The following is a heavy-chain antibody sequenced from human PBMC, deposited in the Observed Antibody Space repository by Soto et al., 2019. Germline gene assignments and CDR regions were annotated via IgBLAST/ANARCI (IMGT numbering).Heavy chain of an antibody. J-gene: IGHJ4*02. V-gene: IGHV1-18*01. CDR1: GYTFTSYG. D-gene: IGHD3-9*01. CDR3: ARDYVMLTGYGPFDY. Sequence: QVQLVQSGAEVKKPGASVKVSCKASGYTFTSYGISWVRQAPGQRLEWMGWISAYNGNTNYAQRLQGRVTMTTDTSTSTAYMELRSLRSDDTAVYFCARDYVMLTGYGPFDYWGQGTLVTVSS. CDR2: ISAYNGNT.